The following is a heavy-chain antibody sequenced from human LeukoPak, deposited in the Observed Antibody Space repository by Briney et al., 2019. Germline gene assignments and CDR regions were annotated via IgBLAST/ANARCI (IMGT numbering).Heavy chain of an antibody. V-gene: IGHV4-4*07. J-gene: IGHJ4*02. CDR1: GGSISSYY. CDR2: IHTRGST. CDR3: ARVICSGGSCRFDY. Sequence: SETLSLTCTVSGGSISSYYWNWIRQPAGKGLEWIGRIHTRGSTNYNPSLKSRVTMSVDTSKNQFSLKLSSVTAADTAVYYCARVICSGGSCRFDYWGQGTLVTVSS. D-gene: IGHD2-15*01.